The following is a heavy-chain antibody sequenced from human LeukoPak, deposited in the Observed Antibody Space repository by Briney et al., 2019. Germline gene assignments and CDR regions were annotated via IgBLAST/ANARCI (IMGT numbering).Heavy chain of an antibody. CDR1: GFSFSGYW. D-gene: IGHD3-22*01. CDR3: ARDRDRGYYDSRFDP. V-gene: IGHV3-7*01. CDR2: IGQDGSEK. J-gene: IGHJ5*02. Sequence: GGSLRLSCAASGFSFSGYWMSWVRQAPGKGLDWVANIGQDGSEKYYVDSVKGRFTISRDNAKNSLYLQMNSLRAEDTAVYYCARDRDRGYYDSRFDPWGQGTLVTVSS.